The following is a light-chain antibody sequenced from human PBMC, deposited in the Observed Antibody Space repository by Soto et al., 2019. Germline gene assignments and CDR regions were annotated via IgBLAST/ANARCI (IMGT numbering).Light chain of an antibody. V-gene: IGKV1-5*01. CDR3: QQYETFSCT. CDR1: QSVSGW. CDR2: DAS. J-gene: IGKJ1*01. Sequence: DIQMTQSPSTLSASVGDTVTVTCRASQSVSGWLAWYQQKPGEAPKLLIYDASAMPRGFPSRFSGSASGTKIPLTIASLQSDDFATDYLQQYETFSCTFGPGTKVEI.